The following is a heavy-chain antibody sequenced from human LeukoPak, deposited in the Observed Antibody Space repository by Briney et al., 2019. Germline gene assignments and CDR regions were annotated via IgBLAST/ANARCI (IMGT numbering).Heavy chain of an antibody. V-gene: IGHV5-51*01. CDR2: IYPGDSDT. D-gene: IGHD3-16*01. CDR3: ARQITFGGVYYFDY. Sequence: GESLKISCKGSGYTFTNNWIGWVRQMPGKGLEWMGIIYPGDSDTRYSPSFQGQVTISADKSISTTYLQRSSLKASDTAMYYCARQITFGGVYYFDYWGQGTLVTVSS. CDR1: GYTFTNNW. J-gene: IGHJ4*02.